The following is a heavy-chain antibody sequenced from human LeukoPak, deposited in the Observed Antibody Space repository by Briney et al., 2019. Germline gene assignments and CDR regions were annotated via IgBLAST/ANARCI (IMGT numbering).Heavy chain of an antibody. J-gene: IGHJ6*03. CDR3: ARDPGYDYDFYYYMDV. Sequence: GGSLRLSCAASGFTFNNYAMSWVRQAPVRGLEWVSSLRGNGDTFYADSVKGRFTISRDNAKNSLYLQMNSLRAEDTAVYYCARDPGYDYDFYYYMDVWAKGPRSPSP. D-gene: IGHD5-12*01. V-gene: IGHV3-21*01. CDR2: LRGNGDT. CDR1: GFTFNNYA.